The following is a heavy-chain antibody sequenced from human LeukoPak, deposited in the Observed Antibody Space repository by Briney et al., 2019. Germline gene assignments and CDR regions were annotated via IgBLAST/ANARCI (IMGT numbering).Heavy chain of an antibody. Sequence: PSETLSLTCTVSGGSISSYYWSWIRQPPGKGLEWIGYIYYSGSTNYNPSLKSRVTISVDTSKNQFSLKLSSVTAADTAVYYCARRASYGYIGYWGQGTLVTVSS. V-gene: IGHV4-59*08. D-gene: IGHD5-18*01. CDR1: GGSISSYY. J-gene: IGHJ4*02. CDR3: ARRASYGYIGY. CDR2: IYYSGST.